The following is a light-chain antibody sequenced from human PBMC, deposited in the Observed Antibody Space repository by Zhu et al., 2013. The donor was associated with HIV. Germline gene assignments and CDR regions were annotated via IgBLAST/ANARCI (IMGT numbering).Light chain of an antibody. CDR2: RSS. CDR3: QHYGRSSYT. Sequence: EIVLTQSPGTLSLSPGERATLSCRASQIISNNYLAWYQHKPGQAPRLVIYRSSGRGNDIPDRFIGSGSGTDFTLTISRLEPEDFAVYYCQHYGRSSYTFGQGTKLEIK. V-gene: IGKV3-20*01. J-gene: IGKJ2*01. CDR1: QIISNNY.